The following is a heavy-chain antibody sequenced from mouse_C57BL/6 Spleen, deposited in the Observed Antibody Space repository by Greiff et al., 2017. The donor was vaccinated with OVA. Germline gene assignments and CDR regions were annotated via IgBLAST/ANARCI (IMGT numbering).Heavy chain of an antibody. D-gene: IGHD1-1*01. CDR3: TAYYYGGSYLAY. CDR1: GFTFTNYW. Sequence: EVQLQQSGGGLVQPGASMKLSCVASGFTFTNYWMNWVRQSPEKGLEWVAQLRLKSDNYTTHYADSVKGRFTISRDESKSSVYMQMNNLRAEDTGIYYCTAYYYGGSYLAYWGQGTLVTVSA. CDR2: LRLKSDNYTT. V-gene: IGHV6-3*01. J-gene: IGHJ3*01.